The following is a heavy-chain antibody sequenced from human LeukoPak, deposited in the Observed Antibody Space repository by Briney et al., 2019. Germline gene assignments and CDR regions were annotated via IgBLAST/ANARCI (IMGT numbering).Heavy chain of an antibody. V-gene: IGHV4-59*01. CDR3: AKIVGLPATMAYFDY. Sequence: SETLSLTCTVSAGSIRSYYWSWIRQPPGKGLELIGYIFNSGSTNYNPSLKSRVTMSLDTSKSQFSLRSNSVTAADTAVYYCAKIVGLPATMAYFDYWGQGILITVSS. J-gene: IGHJ4*02. CDR1: AGSIRSYY. CDR2: IFNSGST. D-gene: IGHD2-2*01.